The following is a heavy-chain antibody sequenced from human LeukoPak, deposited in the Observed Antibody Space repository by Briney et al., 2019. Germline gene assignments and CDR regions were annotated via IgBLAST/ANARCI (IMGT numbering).Heavy chain of an antibody. CDR1: GYTFTSYG. J-gene: IGHJ5*02. CDR3: ARDAGNNWFDP. Sequence: WASVKVSCKASGYTFTSYGISWVRQAPGQGLEWMGWINPNSGGTNYAQKFQGRVTMTRDTSISTAYMELSRLRSDDTAVYYCARDAGNNWFDPWGQGTLVTVSS. V-gene: IGHV1-2*02. CDR2: INPNSGGT.